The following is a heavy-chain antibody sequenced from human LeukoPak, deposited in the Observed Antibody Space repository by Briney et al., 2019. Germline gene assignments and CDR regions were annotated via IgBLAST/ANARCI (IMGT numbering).Heavy chain of an antibody. D-gene: IGHD3-22*01. CDR3: ARDHPQTDYYDSSGYPYWYFDL. J-gene: IGHJ2*01. CDR2: IYYSGST. Sequence: SETLSLTCTVSGGSISSGDYYWSWIRQPPGKGLEWIGYIYYSGSTYYNPSLKSRVTISVDTSKNQFSLKLSSVTAADTAVYYCARDHPQTDYYDSSGYPYWYFDLWGRGTLVTVSS. CDR1: GGSISSGDYY. V-gene: IGHV4-30-4*01.